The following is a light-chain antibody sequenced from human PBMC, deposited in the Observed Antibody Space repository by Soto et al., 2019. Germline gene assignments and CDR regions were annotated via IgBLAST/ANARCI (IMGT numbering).Light chain of an antibody. V-gene: IGKV3-20*01. CDR2: GAS. Sequence: EIVLTQSTGTLSLSPGGRATLSCRASQSVSSSYLAWYQQKPGQAPRLLIYGASSRATGIPDRFSGSGSGTDFTLTISRLEPEDFAVFHCQHYGSSPLITFGRATRLEIK. CDR1: QSVSSSY. J-gene: IGKJ5*01. CDR3: QHYGSSPLIT.